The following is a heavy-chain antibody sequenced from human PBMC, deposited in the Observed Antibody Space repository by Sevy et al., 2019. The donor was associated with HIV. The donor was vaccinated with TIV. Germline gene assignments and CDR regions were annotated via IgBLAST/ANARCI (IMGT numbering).Heavy chain of an antibody. J-gene: IGHJ5*02. CDR3: ASGTDNCARWLDP. Sequence: GGSLRLSCAASGFTFNFHGMHWVRQAPGKGLEWVAFIWHDVSNKDMADSVKSRFTISRDNSKNTLFLHMNSLAVDDTAVYYCASGTDNCARWLDPWGQGTLVTVSS. CDR2: IWHDVSNK. D-gene: IGHD1-1*01. CDR1: GFTFNFHG. V-gene: IGHV3-30*02.